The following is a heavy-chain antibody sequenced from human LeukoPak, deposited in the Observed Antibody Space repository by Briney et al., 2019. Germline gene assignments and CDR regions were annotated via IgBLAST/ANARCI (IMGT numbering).Heavy chain of an antibody. J-gene: IGHJ3*02. Sequence: SETLSLTCTVSGGSFSDYYWSWIRQPPGKGLEWIGEINHSGSTNYNPSLKSRVTISVDTSKNQFSLKLSSETAADTAVYYCARGFLYGNDSFDIWGQGTMVTVSS. V-gene: IGHV4-34*01. CDR2: INHSGST. CDR3: ARGFLYGNDSFDI. D-gene: IGHD3-22*01. CDR1: GGSFSDYY.